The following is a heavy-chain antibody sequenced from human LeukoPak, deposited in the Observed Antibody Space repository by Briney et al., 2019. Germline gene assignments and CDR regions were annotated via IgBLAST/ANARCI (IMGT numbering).Heavy chain of an antibody. CDR2: ISYDGSNK. CDR3: ARGTRVAANLHTA. CDR1: GFTFSSYG. Sequence: GGSLRLSCAASGFTFSSYGMHWVRQAPGKGLEWVAVISYDGSNKYYADSVKGRFTISRDDSKNTLYLQMNSLRAEDTAVYYCARGTRVAANLHTAWGQGTLVTVSS. V-gene: IGHV3-30*03. J-gene: IGHJ5*02. D-gene: IGHD2-15*01.